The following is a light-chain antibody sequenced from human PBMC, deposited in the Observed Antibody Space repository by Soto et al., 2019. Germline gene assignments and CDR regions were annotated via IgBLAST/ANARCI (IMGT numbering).Light chain of an antibody. CDR3: TSYAGSNNV. Sequence: QSVLNQPPSASGAPGQSVTISCTGTSSDVGGYNYVSWYQQHPGKAPKLMIYEVSKRPSGVPDRFSGSKSGNTASLTVSGLQAEDDADYYCTSYAGSNNVFGTGTKVTVL. CDR1: SSDVGGYNY. CDR2: EVS. J-gene: IGLJ1*01. V-gene: IGLV2-8*01.